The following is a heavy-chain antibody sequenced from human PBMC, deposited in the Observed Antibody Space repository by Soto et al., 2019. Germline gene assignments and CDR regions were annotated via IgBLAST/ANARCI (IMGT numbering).Heavy chain of an antibody. Sequence: PGGSLRLSCAAFGFNFISYGMHWVRQAPGKGLEWVAVISYDGSNKKYADSVRGRFTISRDNSKNTLYLQMNSLRAEDTAVYYCAKPPRYCSGGSCYRYYFDYWGQGTLVTSPQ. CDR3: AKPPRYCSGGSCYRYYFDY. J-gene: IGHJ4*02. V-gene: IGHV3-30*18. D-gene: IGHD2-15*01. CDR1: GFNFISYG. CDR2: ISYDGSNK.